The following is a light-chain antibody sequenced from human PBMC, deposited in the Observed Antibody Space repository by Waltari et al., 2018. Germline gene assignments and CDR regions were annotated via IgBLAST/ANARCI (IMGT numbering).Light chain of an antibody. J-gene: IGKJ4*01. CDR3: QQRTNWPLT. V-gene: IGKV3-11*01. CDR2: DAS. CDR1: QSVNYF. Sequence: EIVLTQSPATLSLSPGERATLPCRASQSVNYFLACFQQKPGQAPRLLIYDASDRATGIPARFSGSGSGTDFTLTISSLEPEDFAVYYCQQRTNWPLTFGGGTKVEIK.